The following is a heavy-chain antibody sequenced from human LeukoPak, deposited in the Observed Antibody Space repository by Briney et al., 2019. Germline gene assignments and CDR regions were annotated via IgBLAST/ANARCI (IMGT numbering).Heavy chain of an antibody. J-gene: IGHJ4*02. CDR1: GGSISSSSYY. D-gene: IGHD3-22*01. V-gene: IGHV4-39*07. CDR3: ARVDPYDSSGIDY. CDR2: INHSGST. Sequence: SETLSLTCTVSGGSISSSSYYWSWIRQPPGKGLEWIGEINHSGSTNYNPSLKSRVTISVDTSKNQFSLKLSSVTAADTAVYYCARVDPYDSSGIDYWGQGTLVTVSS.